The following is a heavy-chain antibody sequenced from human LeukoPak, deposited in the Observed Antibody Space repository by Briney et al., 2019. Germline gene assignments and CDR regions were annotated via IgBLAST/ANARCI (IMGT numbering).Heavy chain of an antibody. V-gene: IGHV3-53*01. CDR3: ARGATYAYYQDY. D-gene: IGHD1-26*01. CDR1: GLTFSSTN. J-gene: IGHJ4*02. Sequence: GGSLRLSCAASGLTFSSTNMSWVRQAPGKGLEWVSVIYSGGNTYYADSVKGRFTISRDNSKNTLYLQMNSLRAEDTAVYYCARGATYAYYQDYWGQGTLVTVSS. CDR2: IYSGGNT.